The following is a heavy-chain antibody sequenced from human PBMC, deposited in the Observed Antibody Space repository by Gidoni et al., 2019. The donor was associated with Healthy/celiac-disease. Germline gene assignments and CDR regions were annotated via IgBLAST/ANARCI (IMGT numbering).Heavy chain of an antibody. D-gene: IGHD1-26*01. CDR1: GGSFSGYY. J-gene: IGHJ4*02. V-gene: IGHV4-34*01. CDR2: INHSGST. Sequence: QVQLQQWGAGVLKPSETMSLTCAVYGGSFSGYYWSWIRQPPGKGLEWIGEINHSGSTNHNPSLKSRVTISVDTSKNQFSLKLSSVTAADTAVYYCARIPVRPGYRAYIVGATGGYFDYWGQGTLVTVSS. CDR3: ARIPVRPGYRAYIVGATGGYFDY.